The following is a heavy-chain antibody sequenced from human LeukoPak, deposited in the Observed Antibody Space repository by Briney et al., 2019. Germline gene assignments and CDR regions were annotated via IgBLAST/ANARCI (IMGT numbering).Heavy chain of an antibody. CDR3: ARGLGYSGSWYFDY. CDR1: GYRLTSYW. D-gene: IGHD6-13*01. V-gene: IGHV5-51*06. CDR2: IYPGDSDT. J-gene: IGHJ4*02. Sequence: GESLKISCKGSGYRLTSYWIAWVRQMPGKGLESIGIIYPGDSDTKYSPSFQGQVPISADKSISTAYLQWSSLKASDTAMYYCARGLGYSGSWYFDYWGQGTLVTVSS.